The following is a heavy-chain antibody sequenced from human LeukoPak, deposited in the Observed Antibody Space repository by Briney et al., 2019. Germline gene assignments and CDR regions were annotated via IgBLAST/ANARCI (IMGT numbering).Heavy chain of an antibody. CDR1: GFTFSSYG. CDR2: IRYDATDK. CDR3: AKGSDSFDY. V-gene: IGHV3-30*02. Sequence: PGGSLRLSCAASGFTFSSYGMQWVRQAPGKGLEWVAFIRYDATDKHYADSVKGRFTISRDNSKNTLYLQMNSLRTEDTAVYCCAKGSDSFDYWGQGTLVTVSS. J-gene: IGHJ4*02. D-gene: IGHD6-25*01.